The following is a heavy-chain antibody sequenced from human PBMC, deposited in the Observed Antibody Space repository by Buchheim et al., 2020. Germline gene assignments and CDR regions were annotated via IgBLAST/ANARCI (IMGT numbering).Heavy chain of an antibody. Sequence: QVQLVQSGAEVKKPGASVKVSCKASGYTFTSYYMHWVRQAPGQGLEWMGIINPSGGSTSYAQKFQGRVTMTRDTSTRTVYMELSSLRSEDTAVYYCARDPGVLWFGELLSHYFDYWGQGTL. CDR3: ARDPGVLWFGELLSHYFDY. V-gene: IGHV1-46*01. D-gene: IGHD3-10*01. CDR1: GYTFTSYY. CDR2: INPSGGST. J-gene: IGHJ4*02.